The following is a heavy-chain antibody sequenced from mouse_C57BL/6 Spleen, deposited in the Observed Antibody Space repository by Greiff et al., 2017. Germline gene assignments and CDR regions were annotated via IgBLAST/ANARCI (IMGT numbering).Heavy chain of an antibody. CDR3: TGGTITTVVAPMDY. J-gene: IGHJ4*01. Sequence: QVQLQQSGAELVRPGASVTLSCKASGYTFTDYEMHWVKQTPVHGLEWIGAIDPETGGTAYNQKFKGKAILTADKSSSTAYMELRSLTSEDSAVYYCTGGTITTVVAPMDYWGQGTSVTVSS. V-gene: IGHV1-15*01. D-gene: IGHD1-1*01. CDR2: IDPETGGT. CDR1: GYTFTDYE.